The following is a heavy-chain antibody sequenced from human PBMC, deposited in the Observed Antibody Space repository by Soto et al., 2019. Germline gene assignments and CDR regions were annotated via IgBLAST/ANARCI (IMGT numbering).Heavy chain of an antibody. J-gene: IGHJ6*02. CDR3: ARGVMTTVTTYYYYYGMDV. V-gene: IGHV1-8*01. CDR1: GYTFTCYD. CDR2: MNPNSGNT. D-gene: IGHD4-17*01. Sequence: ASVKVSCKASGYTFTCYDINWVRQATGQGLEWMGWMNPNSGNTGYAQKFQGRVTMTRNTSISTAYMELSSLRSEDTAVYYCARGVMTTVTTYYYYYGMDVWGQGTTVTVSS.